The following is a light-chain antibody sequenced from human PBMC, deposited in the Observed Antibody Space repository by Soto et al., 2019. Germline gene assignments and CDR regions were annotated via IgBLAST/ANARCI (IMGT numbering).Light chain of an antibody. CDR2: WAS. V-gene: IGKV4-1*01. CDR1: QSVLYSSNNKNY. CDR3: QQYYSTLT. J-gene: IGKJ4*01. Sequence: DIVMTQSPDSLAVSLGERATINCKSSQSVLYSSNNKNYLAWYQQKPGQPPKLLIYWASTRASGVPDRFSGSGSGTDFTLTISSLQAGDVAVYYCQQYYSTLTFGGGTKVE.